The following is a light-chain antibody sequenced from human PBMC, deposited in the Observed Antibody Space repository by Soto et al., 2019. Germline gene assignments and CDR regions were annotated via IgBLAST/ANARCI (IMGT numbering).Light chain of an antibody. CDR1: SSDVGAYTY. CDR3: SSYAGSNNYV. Sequence: QSVLTHPPSASGSPGQSVTISCTGTSSDVGAYTYVSWYQQHPGKAPKLMIYGVTERPSGVPDRFSGSKSGNTASLTFSGLQTEDEAYYYCSSYAGSNNYVFGTGTKVTVL. V-gene: IGLV2-8*01. J-gene: IGLJ1*01. CDR2: GVT.